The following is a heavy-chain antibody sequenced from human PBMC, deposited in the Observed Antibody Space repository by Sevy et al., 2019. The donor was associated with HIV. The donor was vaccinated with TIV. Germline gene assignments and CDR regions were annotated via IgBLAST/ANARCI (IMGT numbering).Heavy chain of an antibody. CDR3: KGFYYDDRGRWFDP. D-gene: IGHD3-22*01. Sequence: SETLSLTCTVSGGSISSNNYFWSWIRQPPGKGLEWIGYMYHSGDTSYNPSLKSRVTISLDTSKNQFSLNLRSVTAADTAVYFCKGFYYDDRGRWFDPWGQGTLVTVSS. V-gene: IGHV4-30-4*01. CDR2: MYHSGDT. CDR1: GGSISSNNYF. J-gene: IGHJ5*02.